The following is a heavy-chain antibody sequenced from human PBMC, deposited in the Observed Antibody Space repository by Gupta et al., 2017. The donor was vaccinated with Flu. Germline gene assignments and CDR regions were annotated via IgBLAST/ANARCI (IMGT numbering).Heavy chain of an antibody. CDR3: AREFRGDGYIEN. Sequence: QVQLQESGPGLVKPSETLSLTCAVSGYSISSGYYWGWIRQPPGKGLEWIGSIYHSGSTYYNPSLKSRVTISVDTSKNQFSLKLSSVTAADTAVYYCAREFRGDGYIENWGQGTLVTVSS. V-gene: IGHV4-38-2*02. D-gene: IGHD3-10*01. CDR2: IYHSGST. CDR1: GYSISSGYY. J-gene: IGHJ4*02.